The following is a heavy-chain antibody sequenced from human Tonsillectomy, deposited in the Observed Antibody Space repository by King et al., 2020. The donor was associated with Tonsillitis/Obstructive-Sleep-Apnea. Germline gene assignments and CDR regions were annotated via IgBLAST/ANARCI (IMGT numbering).Heavy chain of an antibody. Sequence: VQLVESGGGLVQPGGSLRLSCSASGFTFSSCAMYWVRQAPGKGLEYGSAINNNGGSTFYVDSVKGRFTVSRHNSKNILYLQMTSLRAEDTAVYYCARRLLEAGAGDYWGQGTLVTVSS. CDR3: ARRLLEAGAGDY. V-gene: IGHV3-64D*08. J-gene: IGHJ4*02. CDR1: GFTFSSCA. D-gene: IGHD6-13*01. CDR2: INNNGGST.